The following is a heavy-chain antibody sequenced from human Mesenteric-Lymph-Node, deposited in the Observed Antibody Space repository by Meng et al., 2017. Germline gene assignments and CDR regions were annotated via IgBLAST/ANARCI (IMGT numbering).Heavy chain of an antibody. V-gene: IGHV5-51*01. CDR1: GYSFTNYW. D-gene: IGHD1-26*01. CDR2: IYPGDSDT. CDR3: ARYFGPGSYGHY. J-gene: IGHJ4*02. Sequence: GGSLRPSCKGSGYSFTNYWIGWVRQMPGKGLEWMGIIYPGDSDTRYSPSFQGHVTISADRSTYTAYLEWSSLKTSDTATYYCARYFGPGSYGHYWGQGTVVTVSS.